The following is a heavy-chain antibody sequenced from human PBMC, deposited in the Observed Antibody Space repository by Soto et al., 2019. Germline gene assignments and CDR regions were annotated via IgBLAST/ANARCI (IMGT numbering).Heavy chain of an antibody. CDR3: AESGGSSANWFDP. CDR1: GFTFTSSA. V-gene: IGHV1-58*01. CDR2: IVVGSGNT. D-gene: IGHD2-15*01. J-gene: IGHJ5*02. Sequence: SVKVSCKASGFTFTSSAVQWVRQARGQRLEWIGWIVVGSGNTNYAQKFQERVTITRDMSTSTAYMELSSLRSEDTAVYYCAESGGSSANWFDPWGQGTLVTVSS.